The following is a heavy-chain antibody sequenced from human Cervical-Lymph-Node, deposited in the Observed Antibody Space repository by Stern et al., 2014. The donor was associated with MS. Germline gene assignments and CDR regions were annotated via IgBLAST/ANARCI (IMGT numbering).Heavy chain of an antibody. CDR3: AKHACTGAACPFDL. CDR1: GDSISSYTHY. V-gene: IGHV4-39*01. CDR2: FYYRGPP. J-gene: IGHJ4*02. D-gene: IGHD2-8*02. Sequence: VQLVESGPGLVKPSETLSLTCAVSGDSISSYTHYWAWIRQPPGKGLEWIGSFYYRGPPYYPPSLKSPVPISVDTSKNHFPLGLTSVTAADTAVYYCAKHACTGAACPFDLWGQGTLVTVSS.